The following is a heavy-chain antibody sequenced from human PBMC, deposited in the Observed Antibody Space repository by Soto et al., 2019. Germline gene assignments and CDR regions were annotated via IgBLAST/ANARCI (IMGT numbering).Heavy chain of an antibody. CDR3: ARVYYGSGSYYNVYYMDV. J-gene: IGHJ6*03. D-gene: IGHD3-10*01. CDR1: GYTFTSYD. V-gene: IGHV1-8*01. Sequence: VKVSCKASGYTFTSYDINWVRQATGQGLEWMGWMNPNSGNTGYAQKFQGRVTMTRNTSISTAYMELSSLRSEDTAVYYCARVYYGSGSYYNVYYMDVWGKGTTVTVSS. CDR2: MNPNSGNT.